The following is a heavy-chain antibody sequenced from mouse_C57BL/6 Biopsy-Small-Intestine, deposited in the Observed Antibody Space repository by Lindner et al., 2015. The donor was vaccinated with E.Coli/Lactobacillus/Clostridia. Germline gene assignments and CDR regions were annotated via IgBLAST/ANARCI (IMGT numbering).Heavy chain of an antibody. CDR1: GFNINGDY. V-gene: IGHV14-4*01. CDR2: IDPANGYT. Sequence: VQLQESGAEHVRPGASVKLSCTASGFNINGDYIHWVKQRPEQGLEWIGRIDPANGYTKYAPKFQDKATITADTSSNTAYLQLSSLTSEDTAVYYCTTLGDYWGQGTSVTVSS. CDR3: TTLGDY. J-gene: IGHJ4*01.